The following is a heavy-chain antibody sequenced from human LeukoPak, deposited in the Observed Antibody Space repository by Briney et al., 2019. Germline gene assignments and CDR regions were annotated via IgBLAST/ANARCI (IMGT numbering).Heavy chain of an antibody. CDR1: GFTFDDYA. Sequence: GGSLKLSCAASGFTFDDYAMHWVRQAPGKGLEWVSSISGSGGSIYYADSVKGRFTISRDNFKNTLYLRMNSLRAEDTAIYFCARGGWGDYAKYSFDYWGEGALVTLS. CDR3: ARGGWGDYAKYSFDY. V-gene: IGHV3-23*01. D-gene: IGHD4-17*01. J-gene: IGHJ4*02. CDR2: ISGSGGSI.